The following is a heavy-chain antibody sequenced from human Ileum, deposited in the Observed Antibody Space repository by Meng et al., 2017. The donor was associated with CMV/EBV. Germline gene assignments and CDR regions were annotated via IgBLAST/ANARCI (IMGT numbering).Heavy chain of an antibody. CDR1: GNIFTGYY. J-gene: IGHJ4*02. Sequence: QRQWGQSGTELKKPGALVKVYCKASGNIFTGYYMHWVRQAPGQGLEWVGCINLNSGVIDFAQKFQGRITLTRDTSITTAYMELTRLIYDDTAVYYCARENWVYDYWGQGTLVTVSS. CDR2: INLNSGVI. D-gene: IGHD7-27*01. V-gene: IGHV1-2*02. CDR3: ARENWVYDY.